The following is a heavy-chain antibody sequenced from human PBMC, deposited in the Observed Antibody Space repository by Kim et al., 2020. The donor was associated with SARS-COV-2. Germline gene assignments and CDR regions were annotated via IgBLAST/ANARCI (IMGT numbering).Heavy chain of an antibody. J-gene: IGHJ2*01. Sequence: GGSLRLSCAASGFTFSSYWMSWVRQAPGKGLEWVANIKQDGSEKYYVDSVKGRFTISRDNAKNSLYLQMNSLRAEDTAVYYCAREVEGYFDWSQWYFDLWGRGTLVTVSS. V-gene: IGHV3-7*01. CDR1: GFTFSSYW. D-gene: IGHD3-9*01. CDR2: IKQDGSEK. CDR3: AREVEGYFDWSQWYFDL.